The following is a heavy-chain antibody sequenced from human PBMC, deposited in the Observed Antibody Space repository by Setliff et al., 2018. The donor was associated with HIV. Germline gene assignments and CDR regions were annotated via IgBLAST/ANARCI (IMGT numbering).Heavy chain of an antibody. CDR1: GGSISISD. CDR2: IYTSGNT. D-gene: IGHD6-13*01. V-gene: IGHV4-4*09. J-gene: IGHJ4*02. CDR3: ARGRGSSSSWPIDY. Sequence: KPSETLSLTCTVSGGSISISDWSWIRQPPGKGLEWIGCIYTSGNTNYDPSLKSRVTISVDTSKNQFSLKLASVTAADTAVYFCARGRGSSSSWPIDYWGQGTLVTVSS.